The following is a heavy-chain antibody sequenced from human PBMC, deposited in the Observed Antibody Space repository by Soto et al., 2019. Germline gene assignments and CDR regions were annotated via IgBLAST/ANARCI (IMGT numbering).Heavy chain of an antibody. CDR2: INAGNGNT. J-gene: IGHJ6*03. CDR3: ARGALIVVVPAAIGHYYYYMDV. CDR1: GYTFTSYA. Sequence: ASVKVSCKASGYTFTSYAMHWVRQAPGQRLEWMGWINAGNGNTKYSQKFQGRVTITRDTSASTAYMELSSLRSEDTAVYYCARGALIVVVPAAIGHYYYYMDVWGKGTKVTVSS. D-gene: IGHD2-2*02. V-gene: IGHV1-3*01.